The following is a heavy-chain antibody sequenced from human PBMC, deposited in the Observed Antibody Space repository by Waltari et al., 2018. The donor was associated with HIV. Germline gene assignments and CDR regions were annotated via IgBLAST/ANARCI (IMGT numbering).Heavy chain of an antibody. CDR2: ITGTGEST. Sequence: VELLESGGGLEQPGGSLRLSCAASGFTFNRYAMAWVRQAPGKGLEWVSLITGTGESTYYADSVKGRFTISRDNAKKTVYLHMNGLRAEDTAVYYCAKKFGHYDLLTAFDYWGQGTLVIVSS. D-gene: IGHD3-9*01. V-gene: IGHV3-23*01. CDR1: GFTFNRYA. J-gene: IGHJ4*02. CDR3: AKKFGHYDLLTAFDY.